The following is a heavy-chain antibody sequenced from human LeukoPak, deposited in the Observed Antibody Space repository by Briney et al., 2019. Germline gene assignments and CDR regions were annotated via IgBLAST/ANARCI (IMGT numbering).Heavy chain of an antibody. CDR3: AKDLGYSSSWYYGTDNGVPDY. D-gene: IGHD6-13*01. CDR2: ISGSGGST. J-gene: IGHJ4*02. V-gene: IGHV3-23*01. CDR1: GFTFSSYA. Sequence: GGSLRLSCAASGFTFSSYAMSWVRQAPGKGLEWVSAISGSGGSTYYADSVKGRFTISRDNSKNTLYLQMNSLRAEDTAVYYCAKDLGYSSSWYYGTDNGVPDYWGQGTLVTVSS.